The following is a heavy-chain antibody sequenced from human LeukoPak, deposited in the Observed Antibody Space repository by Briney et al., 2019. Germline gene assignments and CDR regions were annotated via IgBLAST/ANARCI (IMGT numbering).Heavy chain of an antibody. D-gene: IGHD6-19*01. Sequence: ASVKVSCKASGYTFTSYGISWVRQVPGQGLEWMGWISAYNGNTNYAQKLQGRVTMTTDTSTSTAYMELRSLRSDDTAVYYCAKGSGSGWYGWFAPWGQGTLVTVSS. CDR1: GYTFTSYG. J-gene: IGHJ5*02. V-gene: IGHV1-18*01. CDR2: ISAYNGNT. CDR3: AKGSGSGWYGWFAP.